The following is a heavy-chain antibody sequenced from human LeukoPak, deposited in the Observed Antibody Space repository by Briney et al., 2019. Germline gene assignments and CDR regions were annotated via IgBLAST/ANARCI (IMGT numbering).Heavy chain of an antibody. CDR3: ARGHYGSGSQGSDY. D-gene: IGHD3-10*01. CDR2: INPNSGDT. V-gene: IGHV1-2*02. J-gene: IGHJ4*02. Sequence: GASVKVSCKASGYTFTGYYMHWVRQAPGQGLEWMGWINPNSGDTNYAQKFQGRVTMTSDTSISTAYVELSRLTSDDTAMHYCARGHYGSGSQGSDYWGQGTLVTVSS. CDR1: GYTFTGYY.